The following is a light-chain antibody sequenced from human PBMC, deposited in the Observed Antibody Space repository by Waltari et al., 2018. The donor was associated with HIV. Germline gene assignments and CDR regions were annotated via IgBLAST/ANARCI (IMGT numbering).Light chain of an antibody. CDR3: ASFMGDNTIV. CDR1: ENDFGVYNF. Sequence: SAVTQPPSVSGLPGQSITVPCSVSENDFGVYNFVSWYQQYPGEPPKLILYDVDSRASGISDRFYGSKSGNTASLTISGLRAEDEAHYYCASFMGDNTIVFGGGTKVTVL. CDR2: DVD. J-gene: IGLJ2*01. V-gene: IGLV2-14*03.